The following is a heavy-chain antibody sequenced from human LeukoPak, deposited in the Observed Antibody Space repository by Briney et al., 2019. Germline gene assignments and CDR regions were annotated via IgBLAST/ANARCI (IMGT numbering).Heavy chain of an antibody. CDR3: AGSYYNVFDY. CDR2: IKKDGSDK. Sequence: GGSLRLSCAASGFTFSNYWMSWVRQAPGKGLEWVADIKKDGSDKYHVDSVKGRFTISRDNAKNSLYLQMNSLRAEDTAVYYCAGSYYNVFDYWGQGTLVTVSS. CDR1: GFTFSNYW. D-gene: IGHD3-10*01. J-gene: IGHJ4*02. V-gene: IGHV3-7*04.